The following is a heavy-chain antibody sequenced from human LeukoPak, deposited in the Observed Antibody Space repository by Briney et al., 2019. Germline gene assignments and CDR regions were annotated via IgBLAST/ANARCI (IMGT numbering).Heavy chain of an antibody. CDR3: AKEAGGYYFDY. J-gene: IGHJ4*02. CDR1: GFTFSSYE. D-gene: IGHD6-13*01. CDR2: ISSSGSTI. Sequence: GGSLRLSCAASGFTFSSYEMHWVRQAPGKGLEWISYISSSGSTIYYADSVKGRFTISRDNAKNSLYLQMNSLRAEDTAVYYCAKEAGGYYFDYWGQGTLVTVSS. V-gene: IGHV3-48*03.